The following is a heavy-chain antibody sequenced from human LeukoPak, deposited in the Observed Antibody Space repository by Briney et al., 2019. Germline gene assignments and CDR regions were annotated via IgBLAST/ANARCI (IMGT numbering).Heavy chain of an antibody. J-gene: IGHJ4*02. CDR2: ISGDGGTT. V-gene: IGHV3-43*02. CDR3: AKVVIDIEVFDY. D-gene: IGHD3-9*01. Sequence: PGGSLRLSCAASGFTFDDYAIHWVRQAPGKGLEWVSLISGDGGTTYYADSVKGRFTISRDNSKNSLYLQMNSLRTEDTALYYCAKVVIDIEVFDYWGQGTLVTVSS. CDR1: GFTFDDYA.